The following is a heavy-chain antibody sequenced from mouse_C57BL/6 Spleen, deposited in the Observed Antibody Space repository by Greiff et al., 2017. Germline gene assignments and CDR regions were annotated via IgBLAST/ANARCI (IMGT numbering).Heavy chain of an antibody. CDR2: INPNNGGT. CDR3: AGGMVTTNWYFDV. Sequence: EVQLQQSGPELVKPGASVKMSCKASGYTFTDYNMHWVKQSHGKSLEWIGYINPNNGGTSYNQKFKGKATLTVNKSSSTAYMELRSLTSEDSAVYYCAGGMVTTNWYFDVWGTGTTVTVSS. D-gene: IGHD2-2*01. J-gene: IGHJ1*03. CDR1: GYTFTDYN. V-gene: IGHV1-22*01.